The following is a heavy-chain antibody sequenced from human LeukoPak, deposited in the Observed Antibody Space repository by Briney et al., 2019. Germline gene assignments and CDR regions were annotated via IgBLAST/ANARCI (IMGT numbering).Heavy chain of an antibody. CDR3: TTYYYDSTSDFGY. V-gene: IGHV3-15*01. D-gene: IGHD3-22*01. CDR1: GITFSNAW. Sequence: GGSLRLSCAASGITFSNAWMSWVRQAPGKGLEWLARIKSKTDGGTIDYAASVKGRFTISRDDSKNTLYLQTNSLKSEDTAVYYCTTYYYDSTSDFGYWGQGTLVTVSS. J-gene: IGHJ4*02. CDR2: IKSKTDGGTI.